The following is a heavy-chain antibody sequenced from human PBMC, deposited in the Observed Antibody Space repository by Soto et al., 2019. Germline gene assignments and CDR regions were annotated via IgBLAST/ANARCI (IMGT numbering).Heavy chain of an antibody. CDR3: ARASSWYSITLDY. CDR1: GYTFTGYD. J-gene: IGHJ4*02. Sequence: ASVKVSCKASGYTFTGYDMHWVRQAPGQGLEWMGWINPNSGGTNYAQKFQGWVTMTRDTSISTAYMELSRLRSDDTAVYYCARASSWYSITLDYWGQGTLVTVSS. CDR2: INPNSGGT. D-gene: IGHD6-13*01. V-gene: IGHV1-2*04.